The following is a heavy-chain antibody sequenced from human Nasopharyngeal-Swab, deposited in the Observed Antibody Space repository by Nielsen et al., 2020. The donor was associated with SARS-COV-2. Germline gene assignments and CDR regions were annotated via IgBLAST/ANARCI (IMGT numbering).Heavy chain of an antibody. V-gene: IGHV3-7*03. Sequence: WIRQPPGKGLEWVANIKQDGSEKYYVDSVKGRFTISRDNAKNSLYLQMNSLRAEDTAVYYCARDRYYFDSSGYYYVWAEDSAAAQVWFDPWGQGTLVTVSS. CDR3: ARDRYYFDSSGYYYVWAEDSAAAQVWFDP. J-gene: IGHJ5*02. D-gene: IGHD3-22*01. CDR2: IKQDGSEK.